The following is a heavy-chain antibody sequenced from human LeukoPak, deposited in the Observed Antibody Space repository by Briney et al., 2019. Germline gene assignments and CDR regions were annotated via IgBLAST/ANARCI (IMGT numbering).Heavy chain of an antibody. CDR3: ANIPNSFGPDY. D-gene: IGHD3-16*01. CDR2: IPRDGSYE. Sequence: GGSLRLSCAASGFSFSSYGMHWVRLAPGRGLEWVAFIPRDGSYEKYADSVKGRFAISRDNSKSTLYLHMNSLRAEDMAVYYCANIPNSFGPDYWGQGSLVTVSS. CDR1: GFSFSSYG. J-gene: IGHJ4*02. V-gene: IGHV3-30*02.